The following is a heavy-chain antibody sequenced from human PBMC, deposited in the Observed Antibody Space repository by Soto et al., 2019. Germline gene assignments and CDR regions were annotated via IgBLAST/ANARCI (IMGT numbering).Heavy chain of an antibody. J-gene: IGHJ6*02. CDR2: ISYDGFDQ. Sequence: PGGSLRLSCAASGYSFSSYPLNWVRQAPGKGLEWVAVISYDGFDQYYADAVQGRFTISRDNSKDVLFLQMSSLRPEDTAIYYCARGGGRNFAYYHYALDVWGQGTTVTVSS. V-gene: IGHV3-30-3*01. CDR1: GYSFSSYP. D-gene: IGHD1-26*01. CDR3: ARGGGRNFAYYHYALDV.